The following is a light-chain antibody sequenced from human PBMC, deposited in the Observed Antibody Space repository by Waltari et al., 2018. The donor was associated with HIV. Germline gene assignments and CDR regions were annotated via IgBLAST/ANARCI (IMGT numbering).Light chain of an antibody. CDR3: QQYHAYPVT. Sequence: DIQMTQSPATLSASVGDRVTISCRASQSINRWLAWYQQRPGEPPKFLIYQASSLESGVPSRFRGSGSGTLFTRTINSLQPADFATYYCQQYHAYPVTFGGGTKVENK. CDR2: QAS. CDR1: QSINRW. V-gene: IGKV1-5*01. J-gene: IGKJ4*01.